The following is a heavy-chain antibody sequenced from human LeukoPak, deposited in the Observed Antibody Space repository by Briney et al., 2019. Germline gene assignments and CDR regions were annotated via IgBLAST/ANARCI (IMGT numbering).Heavy chain of an antibody. D-gene: IGHD1-26*01. CDR3: GMSGDRVPLQDDVFDV. J-gene: IGHJ3*01. V-gene: IGHV5-51*01. CDR2: IYPGDSGP. Sequence: GESLKISCKVSGYSFTSYCIGWVRQMPGKGREWMGIIYPGDSGPTYSPSFQGQVTISVDKSISPAYLQWSSLQASATAMYYCGMSGDRVPLQDDVFDVWGQGTMVTVST. CDR1: GYSFTSYC.